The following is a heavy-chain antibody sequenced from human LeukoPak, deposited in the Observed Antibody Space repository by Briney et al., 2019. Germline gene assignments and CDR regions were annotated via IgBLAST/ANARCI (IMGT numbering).Heavy chain of an antibody. V-gene: IGHV4-34*01. CDR2: INHSGST. Sequence: SETLSLTCAVYGGSFSGYYWCWIRQPPGKGLEWIGEINHSGSTNYNPSLKSRVTISVDTSKNQFSLKLSSVTAADTAVYYCAYSNSSSLSINFDYWGQGTLVTVSS. CDR1: GGSFSGYY. D-gene: IGHD6-13*01. CDR3: AYSNSSSLSINFDY. J-gene: IGHJ4*02.